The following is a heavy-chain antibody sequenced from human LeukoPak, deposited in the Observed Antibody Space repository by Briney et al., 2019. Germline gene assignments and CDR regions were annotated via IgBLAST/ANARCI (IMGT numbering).Heavy chain of an antibody. J-gene: IGHJ5*02. CDR1: GFTFSSYS. CDR3: ARELKQCPYCGGGGFDP. Sequence: RPGGSLRLSCAASGFTFSSYSMNWVRQAPGKGLEWVSSISSSSSYIYYADSVKGRFTISRDNAKNSLYLQMNSLRAEDTAVYYCARELKQCPYCGGGGFDPWGQGTLVTVSS. CDR2: ISSSSSYI. V-gene: IGHV3-21*01. D-gene: IGHD2-21*01.